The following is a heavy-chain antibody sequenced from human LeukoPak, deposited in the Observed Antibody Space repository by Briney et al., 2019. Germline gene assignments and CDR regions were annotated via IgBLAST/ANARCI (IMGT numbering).Heavy chain of an antibody. CDR1: GFTFSSYA. V-gene: IGHV3-48*03. CDR2: ISSSGSTI. CDR3: ARDIQEDIVVVPAAQAYYYYGMDV. J-gene: IGHJ6*02. D-gene: IGHD2-2*01. Sequence: GGSLRLSCAASGFTFSSYAMSWVRQAPGKGLEWVSYISSSGSTIYYADSVKGRFTISRHNAKNSLYLQMNSLRAEDTAVYYCARDIQEDIVVVPAAQAYYYYGMDVWGQGTTVTVSS.